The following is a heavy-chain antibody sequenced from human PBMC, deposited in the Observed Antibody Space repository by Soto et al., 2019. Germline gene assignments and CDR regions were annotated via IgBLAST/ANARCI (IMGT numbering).Heavy chain of an antibody. D-gene: IGHD3-10*01. CDR3: ARGVRGSYGLDI. CDR2: INGDGSRT. CDR1: GFTFSSYW. V-gene: IGHV3-74*01. Sequence: GGSLSLSCAASGFTFSSYWIHWVRQVPGKGLVWVSRINGDGSRTNYADSVKGRFTISRDNAKNTLYLQMDSLRAEETAVYYCARGVRGSYGLDIWGQGTMVTVSS. J-gene: IGHJ3*02.